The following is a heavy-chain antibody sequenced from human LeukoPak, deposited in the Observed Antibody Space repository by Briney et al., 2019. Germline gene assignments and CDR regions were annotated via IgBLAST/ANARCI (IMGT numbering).Heavy chain of an antibody. V-gene: IGHV4-38-2*02. Sequence: TSETLSLTCTVSGHSISSGYYWGWIRQPPGKGLEWIGSIYHSGSTYYNPSLKSRVTISVDTSKNQFSLKLSSVTAADTAVYYCARVTTVTFFDHWGQGTLVTVSS. D-gene: IGHD4-17*01. CDR1: GHSISSGYY. CDR3: ARVTTVTFFDH. J-gene: IGHJ4*02. CDR2: IYHSGST.